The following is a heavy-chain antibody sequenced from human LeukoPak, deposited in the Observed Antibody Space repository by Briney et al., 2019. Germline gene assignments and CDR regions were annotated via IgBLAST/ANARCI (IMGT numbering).Heavy chain of an antibody. D-gene: IGHD3-22*01. CDR3: ARDLDYYDSTWFDP. J-gene: IGHJ5*02. CDR1: GGSISSSTYY. V-gene: IGHV4-39*07. Sequence: LSETLSLTCTVSGGSISSSTYYWGWIRQPPGQGLEWIGSITYSGSTYYNPSLKSRVTISVDTSKNQFSLKLISVTAADTAAYYCARDLDYYDSTWFDPWGQGTLVTVSS. CDR2: ITYSGST.